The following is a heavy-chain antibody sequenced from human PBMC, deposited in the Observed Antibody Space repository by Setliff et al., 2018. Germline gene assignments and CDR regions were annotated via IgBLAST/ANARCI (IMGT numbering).Heavy chain of an antibody. Sequence: GSLRLSCAASGFTFSTYAMSWARQAPGKGLEWVSTIYSGDRNTFYTDSVKGRFTIFRDGSKNTLFLQMTSLRAEDTAVYYCAKPQVELRWGFESWGQGTPVTVSS. CDR3: AKPQVELRWGFES. CDR1: GFTFSTYA. V-gene: IGHV3-23*03. CDR2: IYSGDRNT. J-gene: IGHJ4*02. D-gene: IGHD1-7*01.